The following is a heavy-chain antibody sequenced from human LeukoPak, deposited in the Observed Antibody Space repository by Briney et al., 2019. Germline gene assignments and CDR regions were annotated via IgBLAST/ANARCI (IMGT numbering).Heavy chain of an antibody. J-gene: IGHJ5*02. CDR2: INAGNGNT. V-gene: IGHV1-3*01. D-gene: IGHD5-18*01. CDR1: GYTFTSYA. Sequence: GASVKVSCKASGYTFTSYAMHWVRQAPGQRLEWMGWINAGNGNTKYSQKFQGRVTITRDTSASTAYMELSSLRSENTAVYYCAREYRGYSYGRNWFDPWAREPWSPSPQ. CDR3: AREYRGYSYGRNWFDP.